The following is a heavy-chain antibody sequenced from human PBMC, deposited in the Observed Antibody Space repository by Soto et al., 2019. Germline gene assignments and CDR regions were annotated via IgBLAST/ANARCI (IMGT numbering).Heavy chain of an antibody. CDR1: GGSISSYY. CDR3: ARYYRTTTGSGGMDV. Sequence: PSETLSLTCTVSGGSISSYYWSWIRQPPGKGLEWIGYIYYSASSSYNPSLKSRVTISVDTSKNQLSLRLSSVTAADTAVYYCARYYRTTTGSGGMDVWGQGTTVTVSS. D-gene: IGHD3-10*01. CDR2: IYYSASS. V-gene: IGHV4-59*01. J-gene: IGHJ6*02.